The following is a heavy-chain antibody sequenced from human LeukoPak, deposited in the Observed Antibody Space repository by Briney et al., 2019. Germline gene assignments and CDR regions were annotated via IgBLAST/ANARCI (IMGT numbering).Heavy chain of an antibody. CDR2: IKSKTDGGTT. CDR3: TTPFYSGSGSYYYYNAFDI. D-gene: IGHD3-10*01. CDR1: GFTFSNAW. Sequence: GRSLRLSCAASGFTFSNAWMSWVRQAPGKGLEWVGRIKSKTDGGTTDYAAPVKGRFTISRDDSENTLYLQMNSLKTEDTAVYYCTTPFYSGSGSYYYYNAFDIWGQGTVVTVSS. V-gene: IGHV3-15*01. J-gene: IGHJ3*02.